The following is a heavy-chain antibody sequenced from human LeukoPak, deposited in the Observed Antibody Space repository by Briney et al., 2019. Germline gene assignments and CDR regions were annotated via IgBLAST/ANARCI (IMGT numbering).Heavy chain of an antibody. CDR3: ARAHYYYDSSGFRSEDY. V-gene: IGHV1-2*02. CDR1: GYTLTGYY. Sequence: ASVKVSCKASGYTLTGYYMHWVRQAPGQGPEWMGWINPNSGGTNYAQKFQGRVTMTRDTSISTAYMELSRLRSDDTAVYYCARAHYYYDSSGFRSEDYWGQGTLVTVSS. CDR2: INPNSGGT. D-gene: IGHD3-22*01. J-gene: IGHJ4*02.